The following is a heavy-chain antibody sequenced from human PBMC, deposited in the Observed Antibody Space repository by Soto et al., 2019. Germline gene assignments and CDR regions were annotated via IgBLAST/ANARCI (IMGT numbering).Heavy chain of an antibody. J-gene: IGHJ4*02. CDR3: ARGVGSSPPRY. CDR2: VYDNGRP. D-gene: IGHD3-9*01. CDR1: GGSISVYY. V-gene: IGHV4-59*01. Sequence: PSETLSLTCTISGGSISVYYWSWIRQSPRQGLEWIGYVYDNGRPYYSPSLKSRVTISADTSKNQIPLKLTSATAADTAVYYCARGVGSSPPRYWGRGTLVTVSS.